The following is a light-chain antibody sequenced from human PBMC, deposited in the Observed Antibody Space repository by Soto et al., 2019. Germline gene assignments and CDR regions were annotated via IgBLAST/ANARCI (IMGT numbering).Light chain of an antibody. CDR3: CSYAGTNSLV. J-gene: IGLJ2*01. Sequence: QSALTQPPSAYGSPGQSVTISCTGTSSDVGGYNSVSWYQHHPGKAPKLMIYDVTKRPSGVPDRFSGSKSGNTASLTVSGLQAEDEADYYCCSYAGTNSLVFGGGTKLTVL. CDR1: SSDVGGYNS. CDR2: DVT. V-gene: IGLV2-8*01.